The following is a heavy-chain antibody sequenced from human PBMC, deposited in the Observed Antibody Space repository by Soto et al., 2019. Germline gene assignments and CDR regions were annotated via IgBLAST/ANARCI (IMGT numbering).Heavy chain of an antibody. D-gene: IGHD4-17*01. Sequence: SETLSLTCTVSGGSVSSGSYYWSWIRQPPGKGLEWIGNIYYSGSTNYNPSLKSRVTISVDTSKNQFSLNLGSVTAADTAVYYCARISSFTVTTSIWRSDPHRQYYFDYWGQGTLVTVSS. CDR3: ARISSFTVTTSIWRSDPHRQYYFDY. V-gene: IGHV4-61*01. J-gene: IGHJ4*02. CDR1: GGSVSSGSYY. CDR2: IYYSGST.